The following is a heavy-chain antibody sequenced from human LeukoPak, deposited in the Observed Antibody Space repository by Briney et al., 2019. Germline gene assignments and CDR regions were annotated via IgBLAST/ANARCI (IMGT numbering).Heavy chain of an antibody. CDR3: ARDQDWNYAFDI. CDR2: NNPSGGST. J-gene: IGHJ3*02. CDR1: GYTLTSYF. D-gene: IGHD1-7*01. Sequence: GVSMKVSCKASGYTLTSYFIHWVRQAPGQGLEWMGINNPSGGSTSYAQKFQGRVTMTRDTSTSTVYMELSSLRSEDTAVYYCARDQDWNYAFDIWGQGTMVTVSS. V-gene: IGHV1-46*01.